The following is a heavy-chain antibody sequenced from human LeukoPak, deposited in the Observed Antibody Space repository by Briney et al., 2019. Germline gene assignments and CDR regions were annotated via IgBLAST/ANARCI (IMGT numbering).Heavy chain of an antibody. CDR2: ISAYNSNT. Sequence: ASVKVSCQASGYRFITYGLSWVRQAPGQGLEWMGWISAYNSNTNYAQKLQGRVTMTADTSTSTAYMELRSLRSDDTAVYYCARDVFEGFGERVIDAFDLWGQGTMVTVSS. V-gene: IGHV1-18*01. J-gene: IGHJ3*01. D-gene: IGHD3-10*01. CDR1: GYRFITYG. CDR3: ARDVFEGFGERVIDAFDL.